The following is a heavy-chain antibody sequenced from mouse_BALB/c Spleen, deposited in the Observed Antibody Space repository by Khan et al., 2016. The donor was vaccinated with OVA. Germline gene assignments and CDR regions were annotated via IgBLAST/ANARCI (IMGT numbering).Heavy chain of an antibody. Sequence: EVELVESGPGLVKPSQSLSLTCTVTGYSITSDYAWNWIRQFPGNKLEWLGYISYSGNTNYNPSPKSRISVTRDTSKHQFFLQLHSVTTEDTATYYCARVYGGDFDYWGQGTTLTVSS. D-gene: IGHD2-10*02. CDR3: ARVYGGDFDY. V-gene: IGHV3-2*02. CDR1: GYSITSDYA. J-gene: IGHJ2*01. CDR2: ISYSGNT.